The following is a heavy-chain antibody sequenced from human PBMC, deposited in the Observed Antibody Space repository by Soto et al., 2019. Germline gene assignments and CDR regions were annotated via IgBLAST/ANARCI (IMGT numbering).Heavy chain of an antibody. Sequence: QVQLVQSGAEVKKPGSSVKVSCKASGGTFSRYTISWVRQAPGQGLEWMGRIIPILGIANYAQKFQGRVTITADKSTSTAYMELSSLRSEDTAVYYCARVSHYYYGMDVWGQGTTVTVSS. CDR1: GGTFSRYT. V-gene: IGHV1-69*02. CDR3: ARVSHYYYGMDV. D-gene: IGHD3-3*02. J-gene: IGHJ6*02. CDR2: IIPILGIA.